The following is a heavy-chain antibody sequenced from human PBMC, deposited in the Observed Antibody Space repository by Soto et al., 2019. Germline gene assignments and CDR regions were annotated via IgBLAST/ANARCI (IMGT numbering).Heavy chain of an antibody. J-gene: IGHJ4*02. Sequence: QVQLVQSGAEEKKPGASVKVSCKASGYTFTSYAMHWVRQAPGQRLEWMGWINAGNGNAKYSQKFQGRLTITRDTSASTDYMELSSLRSEDTAVYYCASWQQLVSYWGQGTLVTVCS. V-gene: IGHV1-3*05. D-gene: IGHD6-13*01. CDR2: INAGNGNA. CDR1: GYTFTSYA. CDR3: ASWQQLVSY.